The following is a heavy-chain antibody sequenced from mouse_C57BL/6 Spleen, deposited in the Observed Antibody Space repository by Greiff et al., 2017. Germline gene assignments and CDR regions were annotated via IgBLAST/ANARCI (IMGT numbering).Heavy chain of an antibody. Sequence: QVQLQQPGAELVKPGASVKLSCKASGHTFTSYWMQWVKQRPGQGLEWIGEIDPSDSYTNYNQKFKGKATLTVDTSSSTAYMQLSSLTSEDSAVYYCARSFRQLRLQAWFAYWGQGTLVTVSA. CDR2: IDPSDSYT. CDR3: ARSFRQLRLQAWFAY. D-gene: IGHD3-2*02. CDR1: GHTFTSYW. J-gene: IGHJ3*01. V-gene: IGHV1-50*01.